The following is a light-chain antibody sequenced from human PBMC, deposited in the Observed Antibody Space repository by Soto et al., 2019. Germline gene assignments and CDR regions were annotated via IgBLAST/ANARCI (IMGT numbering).Light chain of an antibody. V-gene: IGLV2-14*01. CDR2: EVS. CDR3: RSYTSSSTLWV. J-gene: IGLJ3*02. Sequence: QSVLTQPASVSGSPGQSVTISCTGTISDVGGYNYVSWYQQHPGKAPKLMIYEVSNRPSGVSNRFSGSKSGNTASLTISGLQAEDEADYYCRSYTSSSTLWVFGGGTKVTVL. CDR1: ISDVGGYNY.